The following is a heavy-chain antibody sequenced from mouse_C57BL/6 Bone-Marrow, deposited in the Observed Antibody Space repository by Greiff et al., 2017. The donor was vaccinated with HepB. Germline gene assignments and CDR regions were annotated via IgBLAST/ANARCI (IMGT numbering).Heavy chain of an antibody. Sequence: QVQLQQPGTELVKPGASVKLSCKASGYTFTSYWMHWVKQRPGQGLEWIGNINPSNGGTNYNEKFKSKATLTVDKSSSTAYMQLSSLTSEDSAVYYCARDPYYYGSSYWYFDVWGTGTTVTVSS. D-gene: IGHD1-1*01. CDR3: ARDPYYYGSSYWYFDV. J-gene: IGHJ1*03. CDR1: GYTFTSYW. CDR2: INPSNGGT. V-gene: IGHV1-53*01.